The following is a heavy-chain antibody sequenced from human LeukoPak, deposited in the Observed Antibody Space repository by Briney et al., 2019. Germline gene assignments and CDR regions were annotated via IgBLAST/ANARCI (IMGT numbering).Heavy chain of an antibody. Sequence: SETLSLTCTVSGGSISSSSYYWGWIRQPPGKGLEWIGSIYYSGSTYYNPSLKRRVTISLDTSKNNFSLKLSSVTAADTAVYYCARLSIDASCLDYWGQGTLVTVSS. D-gene: IGHD2-8*01. CDR3: ARLSIDASCLDY. CDR1: GGSISSSSYY. V-gene: IGHV4-39*07. J-gene: IGHJ4*02. CDR2: IYYSGST.